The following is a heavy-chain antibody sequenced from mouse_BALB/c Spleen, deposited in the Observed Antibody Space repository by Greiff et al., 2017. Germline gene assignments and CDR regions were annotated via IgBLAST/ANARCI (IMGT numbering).Heavy chain of an antibody. CDR2: ISSGASYT. J-gene: IGHJ2*01. CDR1: GFTFSSYG. CDR3: ERGHWVDY. D-gene: IGHD3-3*01. V-gene: IGHV5-6*01. Sequence: EVQRVESGGALVKPGGSLKLSCAASGFTFSSYGMSWVRQTPDKRLEWVATISSGASYTYYPDSVKGRCTISRDNAKNTLYLQMSSLKSEDTAMYCCERGHWVDYWGQGTTHTVSA.